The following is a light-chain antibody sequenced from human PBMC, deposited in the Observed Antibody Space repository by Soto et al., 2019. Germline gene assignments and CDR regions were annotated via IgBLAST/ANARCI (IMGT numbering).Light chain of an antibody. CDR1: QSVGNN. Sequence: EIVMTQSPATLSVSPGERATLSCRASQSVGNNLAWYQQKPGQAPRLLIYDASTRATGIPARFSGSGSGTEFTLTISSLQSEDFAVYHCQHYNNRPLTFGGGTKVEIK. J-gene: IGKJ4*01. CDR3: QHYNNRPLT. V-gene: IGKV3-15*01. CDR2: DAS.